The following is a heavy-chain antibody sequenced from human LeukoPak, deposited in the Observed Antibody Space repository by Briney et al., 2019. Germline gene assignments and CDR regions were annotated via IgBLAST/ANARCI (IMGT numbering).Heavy chain of an antibody. J-gene: IGHJ4*02. CDR2: ISSSGGST. Sequence: GGSLRLSCVASGFTFSSYAMSWVRQAPGKGLEWVSGISSSGGSTYYADSVKGRFTISRDNSKDTLYLQMDSLRAEDTAVYYCARSAGLRCLDYWGLGTLVTVSS. D-gene: IGHD4-17*01. CDR3: ARSAGLRCLDY. CDR1: GFTFSSYA. V-gene: IGHV3-23*01.